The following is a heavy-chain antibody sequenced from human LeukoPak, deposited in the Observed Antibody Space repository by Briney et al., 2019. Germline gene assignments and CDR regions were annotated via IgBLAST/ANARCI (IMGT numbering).Heavy chain of an antibody. CDR2: ISYDGSNK. V-gene: IGHV3-30*04. D-gene: IGHD3-10*01. CDR3: AKFGITMVRGVIPPPFDY. J-gene: IGHJ4*02. Sequence: GGSLRLSCAASGFTFSSYAMHWVRQAPGKGLEWVAVISYDGSNKYYADSVKGRFTISRDNSKNTLYLQMNSLRAEDTAVYYCAKFGITMVRGVIPPPFDYWGQGTLVTVSS. CDR1: GFTFSSYA.